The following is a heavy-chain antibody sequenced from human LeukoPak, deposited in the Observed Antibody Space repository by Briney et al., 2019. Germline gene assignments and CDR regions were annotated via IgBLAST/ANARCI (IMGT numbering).Heavy chain of an antibody. V-gene: IGHV1-69*13. Sequence: GASVKVSCKASGYTFTSYYMHWVRQAPGQGLEWMGGIIPIFGTANYAQKFQGRVTITADESTSTAYMELSSLRSEDTAMYYCAKYNSGGWYDTSKYIDNWGQGTLVTVSS. CDR1: GYTFTSYY. CDR3: AKYNSGGWYDTSKYIDN. J-gene: IGHJ4*02. CDR2: IIPIFGTA. D-gene: IGHD6-19*01.